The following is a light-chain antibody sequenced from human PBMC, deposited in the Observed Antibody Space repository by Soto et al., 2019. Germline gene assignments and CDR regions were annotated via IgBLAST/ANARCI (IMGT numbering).Light chain of an antibody. Sequence: DIQMTQSPSTLSAFVGDRVTITCRASQSISWWLAWYKQKPGQAPNLLIYDASALESGVPSRFSGSGSGTEFTLTIRSLKPDDFATYYCQQYNSHRAFGQGTKVDIK. J-gene: IGKJ1*01. CDR1: QSISWW. CDR3: QQYNSHRA. CDR2: DAS. V-gene: IGKV1-5*01.